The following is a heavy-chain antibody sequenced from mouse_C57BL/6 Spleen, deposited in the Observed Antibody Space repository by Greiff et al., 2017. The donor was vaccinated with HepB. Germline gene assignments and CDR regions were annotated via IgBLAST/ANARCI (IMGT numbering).Heavy chain of an antibody. Sequence: VQLQQSGAELARPGASVKLSCKASGYTFTSYGISWVKQRTGQGLEWIGEIYPRSGNTYYNEKFKGKATLTADKSSSTAYMELRSLTSEDSAVYFCASKRGYYGSSPYWYFVVWGTGTTVTVSS. D-gene: IGHD1-1*01. J-gene: IGHJ1*03. CDR2: IYPRSGNT. V-gene: IGHV1-81*01. CDR1: GYTFTSYG. CDR3: ASKRGYYGSSPYWYFVV.